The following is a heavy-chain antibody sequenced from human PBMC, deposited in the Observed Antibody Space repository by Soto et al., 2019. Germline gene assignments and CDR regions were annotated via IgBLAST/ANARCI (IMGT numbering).Heavy chain of an antibody. CDR1: GFSLSTSGVG. CDR2: IYWDDDK. Sequence: QITLKESGPTLVKPTQTLTLTCTFSGFSLSTSGVGVGWIRQPPGKALEWLALIYWDDDKRYSPSLKSRLTLPKDTSKNKGVLTMTNIDPVDTATYYCAHRPQDSIGWYSHWYFDLWGRGTLVTVSS. J-gene: IGHJ2*01. D-gene: IGHD6-19*01. CDR3: AHRPQDSIGWYSHWYFDL. V-gene: IGHV2-5*02.